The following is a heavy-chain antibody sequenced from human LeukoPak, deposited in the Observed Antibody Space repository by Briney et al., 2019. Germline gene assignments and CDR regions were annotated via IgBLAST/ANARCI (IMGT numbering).Heavy chain of an antibody. V-gene: IGHV1-2*02. J-gene: IGHJ4*02. CDR3: ASQYDFWSGVTTTPSR. CDR1: GYTFTGYY. CDR2: INPNSGCT. D-gene: IGHD3-3*01. Sequence: ASVKVSCKASGYTFTGYYMHWVRQAPGQGLEWMGWINPNSGCTNYAQKFQGRVTMTRDTSISTAYMELSRLRSDDTAVYYCASQYDFWSGVTTTPSRWGQGTLVTVSS.